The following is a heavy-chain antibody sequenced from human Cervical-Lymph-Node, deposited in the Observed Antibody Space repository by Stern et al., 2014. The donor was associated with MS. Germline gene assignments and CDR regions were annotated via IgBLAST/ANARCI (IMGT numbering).Heavy chain of an antibody. J-gene: IGHJ4*02. CDR2: FYACGPP. CDR1: GDSISRYTHY. V-gene: IGHV4-39*01. Sequence: QVQLQESGPGLVKPSETLSLTCAVSGDSISRYTHYWAWIRQPPGNGLEWIGIFYACGPPYDNPPLKSPVPIPVTTPKNPFPLGLSPVTAADTAVYYCAKHACTGAACPFDLWGQGTLVTVSS. D-gene: IGHD2-8*02. CDR3: AKHACTGAACPFDL.